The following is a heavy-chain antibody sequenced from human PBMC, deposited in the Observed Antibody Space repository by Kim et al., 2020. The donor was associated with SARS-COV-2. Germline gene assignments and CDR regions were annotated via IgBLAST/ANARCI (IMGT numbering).Heavy chain of an antibody. V-gene: IGHV4-31*03. CDR2: IYYSGST. CDR3: ARGGGIAAAGSYYFDY. J-gene: IGHJ4*02. Sequence: SETLSLTCTVSGGSISSGGYYWSWIRQHPGKGLEWIGYIYYSGSTYYNPSLKSRVTISVDTSKNQFSLKLSSVTAADTAVYYCARGGGIAAAGSYYFDYWGQGTLVTVSS. D-gene: IGHD6-13*01. CDR1: GGSISSGGYY.